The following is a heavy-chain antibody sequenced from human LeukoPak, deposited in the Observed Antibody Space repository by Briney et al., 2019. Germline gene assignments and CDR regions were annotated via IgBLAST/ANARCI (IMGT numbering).Heavy chain of an antibody. CDR3: ARDMLGYCSSTSCYLVFDY. CDR2: ISAYNGNT. J-gene: IGHJ4*02. D-gene: IGHD2-2*01. V-gene: IGHV1-18*01. CDR1: GYTFTSYG. Sequence: GASVKVSCKASGYTFTSYGISWVRQAPGQGLEWMGGISAYNGNTNYAQKLQGRVTMTTDTSTSTAYMELRSLRSDDTAMYYCARDMLGYCSSTSCYLVFDYWGQGTLVTVSS.